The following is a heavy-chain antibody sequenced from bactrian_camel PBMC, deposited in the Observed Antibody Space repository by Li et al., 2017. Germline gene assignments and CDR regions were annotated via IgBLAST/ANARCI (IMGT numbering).Heavy chain of an antibody. CDR3: AKQAVAYLSDLNYGH. CDR1: GYTYCTVD. D-gene: IGHD3*01. Sequence: HVQLVESGGGSVQAGGSLRLSCTSSGYTYCTVDMSWYRQAPGKEREFVSSITSDGSTTYADSVKGRYTISEDSAKTAVYLQMNSLKLEDTAMYYCAKQAVAYLSDLNYGHWGQGTQVTVS. CDR2: ITSDGST. J-gene: IGHJ6*01. V-gene: IGHV3S53*01.